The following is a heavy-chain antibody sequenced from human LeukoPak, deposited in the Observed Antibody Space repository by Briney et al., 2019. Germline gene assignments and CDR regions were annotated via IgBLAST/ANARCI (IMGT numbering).Heavy chain of an antibody. Sequence: SETLSLTCAVSGYSISSGYYWGWIRQPPVKGLEWIGSIYHSGSTYYNTSLKSRVTISVDTSKNQFSLKLSSVTAADTAVYYCARRSGNYYDYWGQGTLVTVSS. V-gene: IGHV4-38-2*01. J-gene: IGHJ4*02. CDR3: ARRSGNYYDY. CDR1: GYSISSGYY. CDR2: IYHSGST. D-gene: IGHD1-26*01.